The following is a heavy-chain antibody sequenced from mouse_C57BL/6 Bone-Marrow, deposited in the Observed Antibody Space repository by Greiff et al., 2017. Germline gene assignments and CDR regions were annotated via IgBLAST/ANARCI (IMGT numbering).Heavy chain of an antibody. D-gene: IGHD1-1*01. CDR3: ARTRTTVVSDWYFDV. CDR1: GYTFTSYW. V-gene: IGHV1-52*01. J-gene: IGHJ1*03. CDR2: IDPSDSET. Sequence: VQLQQPGAELVRPGSSVKLSCKASGYTFTSYWMHWVKQRPIQGLEWIGNIDPSDSETHYNQKFKDKATLTVDKSSSTAYMQLSSLTSEDSAVXYCARTRTTVVSDWYFDVWGTGTTVTVSS.